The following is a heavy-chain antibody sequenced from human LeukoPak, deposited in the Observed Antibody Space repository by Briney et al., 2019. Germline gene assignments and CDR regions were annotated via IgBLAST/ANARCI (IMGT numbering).Heavy chain of an antibody. CDR1: GFIFDDHG. CDR2: SNWNGIIK. V-gene: IGHV3-20*04. J-gene: IGHJ4*02. CDR3: ARVYLSQQLVPGLDY. D-gene: IGHD6-13*01. Sequence: GGSLRLSCAASGFIFDDHGMSWVSHAPGKGMEWVSGSNWNGIIKGYADSVKGRFTISRDNAKNSLYLQMNSLRAEDTALYYCARVYLSQQLVPGLDYWGQGTLVTVSS.